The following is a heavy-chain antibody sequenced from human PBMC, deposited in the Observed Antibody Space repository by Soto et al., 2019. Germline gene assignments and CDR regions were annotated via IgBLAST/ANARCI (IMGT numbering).Heavy chain of an antibody. Sequence: EVQLVESGGGLVQPGGSLRLTCTASGFTFSSSWMAWVRQAPGKGLEWVGNIKHDGSEVYYLDSVRGRFTISRDSAWKSLYLQVNSLIAEDTAVYYCAGIQNNWFDPWGQGTLVAVSS. V-gene: IGHV3-7*01. J-gene: IGHJ5*02. CDR3: AGIQNNWFDP. CDR1: GFTFSSSW. CDR2: IKHDGSEV.